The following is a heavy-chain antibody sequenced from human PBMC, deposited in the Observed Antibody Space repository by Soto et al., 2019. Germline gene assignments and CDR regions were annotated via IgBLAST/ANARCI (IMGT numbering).Heavy chain of an antibody. V-gene: IGHV3-21*01. Sequence: GGSLRLSCAASGFTFSSYSMNWVRQAPGKGLEWVSSISSSSSYIYYADSVKGRFTISRDNAKNSLYLQMNSLRAEDTAVYYCARDLGTTGTTELDYWGQGTLVTVSS. CDR3: ARDLGTTGTTELDY. J-gene: IGHJ4*02. CDR1: GFTFSSYS. CDR2: ISSSSSYI. D-gene: IGHD1-1*01.